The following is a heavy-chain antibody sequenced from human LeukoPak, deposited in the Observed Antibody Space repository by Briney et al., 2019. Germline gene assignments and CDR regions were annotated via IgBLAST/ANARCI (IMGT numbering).Heavy chain of an antibody. CDR3: ARPVAGMEYYFDY. CDR1: GGSISNSSYY. V-gene: IGHV4-39*01. Sequence: SSETLSLTCTVSGGSISNSSYYRGWIRQPPGKGLEWIGSIYYSGSTYYNPSLKSRVTISVDTSKNQFSLKLSSVTAADTAVYYCARPVAGMEYYFDYWGQGTLVTVSS. CDR2: IYYSGST. D-gene: IGHD6-19*01. J-gene: IGHJ4*02.